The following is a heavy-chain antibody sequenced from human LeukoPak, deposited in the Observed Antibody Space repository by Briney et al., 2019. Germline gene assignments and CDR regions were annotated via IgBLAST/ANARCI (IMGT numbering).Heavy chain of an antibody. CDR3: ARGPRFDP. CDR1: GYTFTIYE. CDR2: ISPDTGNT. Sequence: GASVKVSCKASGYTFTIYEFNWVRQAPGQGLEWLGYISPDTGNTGYAQKFQGRVTMTRDTSISTTYMELSSLTSEDTAVYYCARGPRFDPWGQGIPVTVSS. V-gene: IGHV1-8*01. J-gene: IGHJ5*02.